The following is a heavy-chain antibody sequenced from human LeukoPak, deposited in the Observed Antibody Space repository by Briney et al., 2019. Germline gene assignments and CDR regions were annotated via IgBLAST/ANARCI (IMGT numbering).Heavy chain of an antibody. CDR2: MYISGST. Sequence: ASETLSLTCTVSGGSISSYYWSWIRQPAGKGLEWIGRMYISGSTNYNPSLKSRVTISVGTSKNQFSLKLSSVTAADTAVYYCARKEEYCSGGSCYLGWFDPWGPGTLVTVSS. J-gene: IGHJ5*02. CDR3: ARKEEYCSGGSCYLGWFDP. V-gene: IGHV4-4*07. D-gene: IGHD2-15*01. CDR1: GGSISSYY.